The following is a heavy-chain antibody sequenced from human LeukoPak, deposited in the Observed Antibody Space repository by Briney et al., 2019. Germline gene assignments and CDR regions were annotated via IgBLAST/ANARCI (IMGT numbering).Heavy chain of an antibody. CDR2: FDPEDGET. D-gene: IGHD5-18*01. CDR3: ARDADTAMAMGFDY. Sequence: GASVKVSCKVSGYTLTELSMHWVRQAPGKGLEWMGGFDPEDGETIYAQKFQGRVTMTEDTSTDTAYMELSSLRSEDTAVYYCARDADTAMAMGFDYWGQGTLVTVSS. V-gene: IGHV1-24*01. J-gene: IGHJ4*02. CDR1: GYTLTELS.